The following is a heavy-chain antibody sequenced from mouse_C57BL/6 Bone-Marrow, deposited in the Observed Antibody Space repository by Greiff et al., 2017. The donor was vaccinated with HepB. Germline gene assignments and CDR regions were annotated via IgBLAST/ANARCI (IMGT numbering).Heavy chain of an antibody. CDR2: INPYNGGT. CDR3: ARWGITTYFDV. D-gene: IGHD2-4*01. J-gene: IGHJ1*03. V-gene: IGHV1-19*01. CDR1: GYTFPDYY. Sequence: EVQLQQSGPVLVKPGASVKMSCKASGYTFPDYYMNWVKQSHGKSLEWIGVINPYNGGTSYNQKFKGKATLTVDKSSSTAYMELNSLTSKDSAVYYCARWGITTYFDVWGTGTTVTVSS.